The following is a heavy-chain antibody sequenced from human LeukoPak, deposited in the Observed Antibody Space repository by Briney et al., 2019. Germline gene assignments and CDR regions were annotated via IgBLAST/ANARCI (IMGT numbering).Heavy chain of an antibody. CDR3: ARDLSSGMDV. J-gene: IGHJ6*04. CDR2: INHSGST. V-gene: IGHV4-34*01. CDR1: GGSFSGYY. Sequence: SETLSLTCAVYGGSFSGYYWSWIRQPPGKGLEWIGEINHSGSTNYNPSLKSRVTISVDTSKNQFSLKLSSVTAADTAVYYCARDLSSGMDVWGKGTTVTVSS.